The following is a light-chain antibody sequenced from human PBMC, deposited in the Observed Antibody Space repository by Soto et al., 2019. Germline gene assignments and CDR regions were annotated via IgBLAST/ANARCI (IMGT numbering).Light chain of an antibody. J-gene: IGLJ3*02. CDR2: EVN. CDR3: CSHVGGSSPQWV. V-gene: IGLV2-23*02. Sequence: QSALTQPASVSGSPGQSITISCTGTSNDVGGYNLVSWFQQHPGKAPKLMISEVNKRPSGVSNRFSGYKSANTASLTISGLQAEAEADYYCCSHVGGSSPQWVFGGGTKVTVL. CDR1: SNDVGGYNL.